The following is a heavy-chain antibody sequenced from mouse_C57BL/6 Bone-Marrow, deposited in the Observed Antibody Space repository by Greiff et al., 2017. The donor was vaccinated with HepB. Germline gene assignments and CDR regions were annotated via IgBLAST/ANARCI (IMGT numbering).Heavy chain of an antibody. CDR3: ASYGNDVGYAMYY. Sequence: DVHLVESGGGLVQPGGSRKLSCAVSGFTLSSFGIHWVRQAPEKGLEWVAYISSGSTTIYYADTVTGRFTISKDNPRNTLFLQMTSLKSEDTAMYYCASYGNDVGYAMYYWGQGTSVPVTS. V-gene: IGHV5-17*02. D-gene: IGHD2-2*01. CDR1: GFTLSSFG. J-gene: IGHJ4*01. CDR2: ISSGSTTI.